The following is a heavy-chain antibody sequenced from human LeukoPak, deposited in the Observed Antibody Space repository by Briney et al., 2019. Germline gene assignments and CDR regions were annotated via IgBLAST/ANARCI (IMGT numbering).Heavy chain of an antibody. V-gene: IGHV1-2*02. J-gene: IGHJ3*02. Sequence: ASVKVSCKASGYTFTGYYMHWVRQAPGQGLEWMGWINPNSGGTNYAQKFQGRVTMTRDTSISTAYMELSRLRSDDTAVYYCARLVLLWFGESEGGAFDIWGQGTMVTVSS. CDR2: INPNSGGT. D-gene: IGHD3-10*01. CDR3: ARLVLLWFGESEGGAFDI. CDR1: GYTFTGYY.